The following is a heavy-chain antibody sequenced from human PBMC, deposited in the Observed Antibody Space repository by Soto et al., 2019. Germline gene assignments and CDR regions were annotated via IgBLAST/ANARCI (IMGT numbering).Heavy chain of an antibody. CDR1: GFTFSSYW. V-gene: IGHV3-74*01. D-gene: IGHD1-26*01. CDR3: VRESTSGTYYY. J-gene: IGHJ4*02. Sequence: GGSLRLSCAASGFTFSSYWMHWVRQAPGKGLVWVSRINNDGSSTRHADSVKGRFTISRDNAKNTLHLQMNSLRAEDTAVYYCVRESTSGTYYYWGQGTLVTVSS. CDR2: INNDGSST.